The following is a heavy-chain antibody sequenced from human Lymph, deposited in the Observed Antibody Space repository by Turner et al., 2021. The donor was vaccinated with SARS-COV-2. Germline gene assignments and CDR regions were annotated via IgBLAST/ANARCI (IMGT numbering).Heavy chain of an antibody. CDR1: GFTFDDYT. V-gene: IGHV3-43*01. CDR2: ISWDGSST. Sequence: EVHLLKSGGGVVQPGGSQGLTCSASGFTFDDYTMHSVRQAPGKGLEWVSLISWDGSSTYYADSVKGRFTISRDNSKNSLYLQMNSLRTEDTALYYCAKAQSSGRPYWYFDLWGRGTLVTVSS. D-gene: IGHD1-26*01. CDR3: AKAQSSGRPYWYFDL. J-gene: IGHJ2*01.